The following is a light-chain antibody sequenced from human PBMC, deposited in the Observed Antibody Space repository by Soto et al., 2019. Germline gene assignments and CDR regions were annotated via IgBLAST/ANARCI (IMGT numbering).Light chain of an antibody. CDR3: AAWDDRLNGHV. Sequence: QSVLTQPPSASGTPGQRVTISCSGSSSNIGSTAVNWYQQLPGTAPKLLIYSNNQRPSAVPDRFSGSKSGTSASLAISGLQYEDEADYYCAAWDDRLNGHVFGTGTKLTVL. CDR2: SNN. CDR1: SSNIGSTA. V-gene: IGLV1-44*01. J-gene: IGLJ1*01.